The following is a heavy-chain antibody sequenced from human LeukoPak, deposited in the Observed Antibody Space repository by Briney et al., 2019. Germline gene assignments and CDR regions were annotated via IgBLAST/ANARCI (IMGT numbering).Heavy chain of an antibody. CDR1: GFTFSDYY. J-gene: IGHJ5*02. V-gene: IGHV3-11*01. CDR3: ARDFSSSWYPGWFDP. CDR2: ISSSGNTI. Sequence: PGGSLRLSCAASGFTFSDYYMSWIRQAPGKGLEWVSYISSSGNTIYYADSVKGRFTISRDNAKNSLYLQMNSLRAEDTAVYYCARDFSSSWYPGWFDPWGQGTLVTVSS. D-gene: IGHD6-13*01.